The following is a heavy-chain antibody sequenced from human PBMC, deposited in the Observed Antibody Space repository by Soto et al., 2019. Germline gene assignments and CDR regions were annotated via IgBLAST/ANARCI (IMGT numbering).Heavy chain of an antibody. Sequence: SETLSLTCAVYGGSVSGYHWNWIRQPPGKGLEWIGEINHTGGTHYNPSLKSRVTMSVDTSKNQFSLRLSSVTAADTAIYYCATRITVFGLLIPPFDPWGQGTQVTVSS. CDR2: INHTGGT. V-gene: IGHV4-34*01. CDR3: ATRITVFGLLIPPFDP. CDR1: GGSVSGYH. J-gene: IGHJ5*02. D-gene: IGHD3-3*01.